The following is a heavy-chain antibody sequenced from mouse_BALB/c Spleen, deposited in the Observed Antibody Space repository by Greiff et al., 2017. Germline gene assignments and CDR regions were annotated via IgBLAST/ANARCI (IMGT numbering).Heavy chain of an antibody. V-gene: IGHV5-12-1*01. Sequence: EVQRVESGGGLVKPGGSLKLSCAASGFAFSSYDMSWVRQTPEKRLEWVAYISSGGGSTYYPDTVKGRFTISRDNAKNTLYLQMSSLKSEDTAMYYCARLRPRYFDYWGQGTTLTVSS. J-gene: IGHJ2*01. CDR1: GFAFSSYD. CDR3: ARLRPRYFDY. CDR2: ISSGGGST.